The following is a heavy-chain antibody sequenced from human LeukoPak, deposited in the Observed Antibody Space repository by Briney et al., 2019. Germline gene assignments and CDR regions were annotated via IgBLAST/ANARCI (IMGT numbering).Heavy chain of an antibody. Sequence: GGSLRLSCAASGFTFGSYWMHWVRQAPGKGLVWVSRINSDGPSTSYADAVKGRFTISRDNAKNTLYLQMNSLRAEDTAVYYCARGGLTGTTIPYFDFWGQGTLVTVSS. V-gene: IGHV3-74*01. D-gene: IGHD1-7*01. CDR2: INSDGPST. CDR3: ARGGLTGTTIPYFDF. J-gene: IGHJ4*02. CDR1: GFTFGSYW.